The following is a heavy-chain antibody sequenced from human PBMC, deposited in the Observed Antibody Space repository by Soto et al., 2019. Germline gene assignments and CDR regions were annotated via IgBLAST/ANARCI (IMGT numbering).Heavy chain of an antibody. CDR3: ARHHVTTGGDY. J-gene: IGHJ4*02. D-gene: IGHD2-2*01. Sequence: SETLSLTCTVSGCSISSSSYYWGWIRQPPGKGLEWIGSIYYSGSTYYHPSLKSRVPKSVDTSKNQFSLKLTSVTAADTAVYYCARHHVTTGGDYWGQGTLVTVSS. CDR1: GCSISSSSYY. V-gene: IGHV4-39*01. CDR2: IYYSGST.